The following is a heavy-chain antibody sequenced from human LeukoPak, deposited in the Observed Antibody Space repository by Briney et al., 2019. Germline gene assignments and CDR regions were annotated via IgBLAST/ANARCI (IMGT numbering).Heavy chain of an antibody. CDR2: IYTSGST. J-gene: IGHJ4*02. Sequence: SETLSLTCTVSGGSISNYYWSWIRQPAGKGLEWIGRIYTSGSTNYNPSLESRVTMSVDTSKNQFSLNLSSVTAADTAVYFCARGSGYSYGYPLDYWGQGTLVTVSS. V-gene: IGHV4-4*07. CDR3: ARGSGYSYGYPLDY. CDR1: GGSISNYY. D-gene: IGHD5-18*01.